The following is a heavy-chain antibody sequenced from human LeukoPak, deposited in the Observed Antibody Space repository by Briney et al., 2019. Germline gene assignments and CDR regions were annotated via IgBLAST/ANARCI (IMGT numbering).Heavy chain of an antibody. CDR2: LSSIASTI. V-gene: IGHV3-11*01. CDR3: AQLSPDTVMVDSDGGS. D-gene: IGHD5-18*01. Sequence: GGSLRPSCSAPGFTFIAFYMTGTRRAQGKGWRRVTYLSSIASTIYYADPVKGRFTISRDNSKDTLYLQMNCLRAEDTAIYYCAQLSPDTVMVDSDGGSGGEGTLVTVS. CDR1: GFTFIAFY. J-gene: IGHJ4*02.